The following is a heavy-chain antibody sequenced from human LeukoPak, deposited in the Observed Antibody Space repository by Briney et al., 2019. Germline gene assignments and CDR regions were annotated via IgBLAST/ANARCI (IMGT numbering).Heavy chain of an antibody. CDR3: ARGGSRYDN. V-gene: IGHV3-7*01. D-gene: IGHD3-22*01. CDR2: IKQEGSEK. J-gene: IGHJ4*02. Sequence: GGSLRLSCAASGFTFSSNWMSWVRQAPGKGLEWVANIKQEGSEKYYVDSVKGRFSISRDSAKNSLYLQMNSLRAEDTAVYYCARGGSRYDNWGQGTLVTVSS. CDR1: GFTFSSNW.